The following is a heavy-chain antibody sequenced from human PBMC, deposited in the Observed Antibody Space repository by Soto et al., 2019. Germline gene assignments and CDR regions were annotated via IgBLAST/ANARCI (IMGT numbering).Heavy chain of an antibody. CDR1: GFSLSTTGVG. V-gene: IGHV2-5*02. J-gene: IGHJ5*02. Sequence: QITLKESGPTLVRPTQTLTLTCTFSGFSLSTTGVGVGWIRQPPGKALEWLALIYWDDDKRYSPSLKSRLTITKDTSTNEVIPTMTNMDPVDTATYYWAQRLRDYGLGRQRASYFAPWGQGNLVTVSS. D-gene: IGHD3-10*01. CDR2: IYWDDDK. CDR3: AQRLRDYGLGRQRASYFAP.